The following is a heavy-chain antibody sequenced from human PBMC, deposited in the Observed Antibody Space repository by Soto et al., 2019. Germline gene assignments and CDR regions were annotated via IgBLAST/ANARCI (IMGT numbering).Heavy chain of an antibody. J-gene: IGHJ4*02. D-gene: IGHD5-18*01. CDR1: GGSISSSSYY. CDR3: ARQGYGDDF. CDR2: IYYSGST. Sequence: QLQLQESGPGLVRPSETLSLTCTVSGGSISSSSYYWGWIRQPPGKGLEWIGSIYYSGSTYYNPSLKSRFTVSVDTSRNQFSLKLTSVTAADTAVYYCARQGYGDDFWGQGTLITVSP. V-gene: IGHV4-39*01.